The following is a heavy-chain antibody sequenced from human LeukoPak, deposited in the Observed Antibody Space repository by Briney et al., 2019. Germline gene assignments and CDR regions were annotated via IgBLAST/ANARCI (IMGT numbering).Heavy chain of an antibody. D-gene: IGHD1-26*01. V-gene: IGHV5-51*01. Sequence: GESLKISCKGSGYSFTTYWIGWVRQMPGKGLDYMGIINPGDSDTRYSPSFQGQVTISVDKFISTAYLQWSSLKASDTDMYYCASPRVGATAFDIWGQGTLVTVSS. J-gene: IGHJ3*02. CDR1: GYSFTTYW. CDR2: INPGDSDT. CDR3: ASPRVGATAFDI.